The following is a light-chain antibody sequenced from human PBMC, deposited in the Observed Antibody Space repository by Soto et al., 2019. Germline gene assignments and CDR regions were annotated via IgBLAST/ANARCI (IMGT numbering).Light chain of an antibody. CDR2: DAS. CDR1: QSVSSY. V-gene: IGKV3-11*01. CDR3: QQRSNWPPIT. J-gene: IGKJ5*01. Sequence: EIVLTQSPATLSLSPGERATLSCRASQSVSSYLAWCQHKPGQAPRLLIYDASNRATGIPARFSGSGSGTDFTLTISSLEPEDFAVYYCQQRSNWPPITFGQGTRLEIK.